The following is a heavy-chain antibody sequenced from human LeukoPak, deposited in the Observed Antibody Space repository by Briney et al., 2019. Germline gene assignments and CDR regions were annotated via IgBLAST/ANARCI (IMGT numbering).Heavy chain of an antibody. Sequence: PGGSLRLSCAASGFTFSSYAMHWVRQAPGKGLEWVAVISYDGSNKYYADSVKGRFTISRDNSKSTLYLQMNSLRAEDTAVYYCARDRGDYGDYPEMDYWGQGTLVTVSS. D-gene: IGHD4-17*01. CDR3: ARDRGDYGDYPEMDY. J-gene: IGHJ4*02. CDR2: ISYDGSNK. V-gene: IGHV3-30*04. CDR1: GFTFSSYA.